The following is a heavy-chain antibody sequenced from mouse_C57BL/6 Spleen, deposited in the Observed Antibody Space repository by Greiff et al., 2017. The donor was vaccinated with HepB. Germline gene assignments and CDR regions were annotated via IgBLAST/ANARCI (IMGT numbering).Heavy chain of an antibody. D-gene: IGHD1-1*01. Sequence: QVQLQQSGAELVRPGASVKLSCKASGYTFTSYGISWVKQSTGQGLEWIGEIYPRSGNTYYNEKFKGKATLTADKSSSTAYMELRSLTSVDSAVYVCAKIITGVVAPYYFDYWGQGTTLTVSS. J-gene: IGHJ2*01. CDR1: GYTFTSYG. CDR3: AKIITGVVAPYYFDY. V-gene: IGHV1-81*01. CDR2: IYPRSGNT.